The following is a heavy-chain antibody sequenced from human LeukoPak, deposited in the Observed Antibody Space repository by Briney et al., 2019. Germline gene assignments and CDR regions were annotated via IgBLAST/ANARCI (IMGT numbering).Heavy chain of an antibody. D-gene: IGHD3-22*01. V-gene: IGHV3-21*01. CDR1: GFTFSSYS. Sequence: AGGSLRLSCAASGFTFSSYSMNWVRQAPGKGLEWVSSISSSSSYIYYADSVKGRFTISRDNAKNSLYLQMNSLRAEDTAVYYCARDLGGQYYYDSSGYFLYGMDVWGQGTTVTVS. CDR2: ISSSSSYI. CDR3: ARDLGGQYYYDSSGYFLYGMDV. J-gene: IGHJ6*02.